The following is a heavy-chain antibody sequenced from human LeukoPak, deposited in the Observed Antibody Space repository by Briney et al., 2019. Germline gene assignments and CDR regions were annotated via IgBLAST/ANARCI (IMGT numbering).Heavy chain of an antibody. CDR1: GFTFSSYG. V-gene: IGHV3-33*01. CDR3: ARDNYDSSGYYYDY. D-gene: IGHD3-22*01. CDR2: IWYDGSNK. Sequence: PGGSLRLSCAASGFTFSSYGMHWVRQAPGKGLEWVAVIWYDGSNKYYADSVKGRFTISRDNSKNTLYLQMNSLRAKDTAVYYCARDNYDSSGYYYDYWGQETLVTVSP. J-gene: IGHJ4*02.